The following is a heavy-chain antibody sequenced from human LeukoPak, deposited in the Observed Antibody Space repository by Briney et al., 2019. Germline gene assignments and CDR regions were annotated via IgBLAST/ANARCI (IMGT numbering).Heavy chain of an antibody. J-gene: IGHJ3*02. CDR3: ARRKTTGYSLNAFDI. Sequence: GESLKISCKGSGYTFTSYNIGWVRQMPGKGLELMGIIYPDDSDTRYSPSFQGQVTISADKSISTAYLQWSSLKASDTAMYYCARRKTTGYSLNAFDIWGQGTMVTVSS. CDR1: GYTFTSYN. CDR2: IYPDDSDT. D-gene: IGHD5-18*01. V-gene: IGHV5-51*01.